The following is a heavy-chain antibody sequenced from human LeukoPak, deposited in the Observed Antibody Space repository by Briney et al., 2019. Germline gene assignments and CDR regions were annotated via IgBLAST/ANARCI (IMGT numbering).Heavy chain of an antibody. CDR2: ISSSSSYI. D-gene: IGHD4-17*01. Sequence: GGSLRLSCAASGFTFSSYSMNWVRQAPGKGLEWVSSISSSSSYIYYADSVKGRFTISRDNAKNSLYLQMNSLRAEDTAVYYCAKDLTTVTTQGDYWGQGTLVTVSS. J-gene: IGHJ4*02. CDR1: GFTFSSYS. CDR3: AKDLTTVTTQGDY. V-gene: IGHV3-21*01.